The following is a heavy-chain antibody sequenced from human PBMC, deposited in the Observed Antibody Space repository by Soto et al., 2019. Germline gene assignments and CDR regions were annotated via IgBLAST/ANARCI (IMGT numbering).Heavy chain of an antibody. J-gene: IGHJ5*02. V-gene: IGHV4-39*01. Sequence: QLQLQESGPGLVKPSETLSLTCTVSGGSISSSSYYWGWIRQPPGKGLEWIGSIYYSGSTYYNPSLKSRVTISVDTSKNQFSLKRSSVTAADTAVYYCARHWDIVLVPAAGRWFDPWGQGTLVTVSS. D-gene: IGHD2-2*01. CDR3: ARHWDIVLVPAAGRWFDP. CDR1: GGSISSSSYY. CDR2: IYYSGST.